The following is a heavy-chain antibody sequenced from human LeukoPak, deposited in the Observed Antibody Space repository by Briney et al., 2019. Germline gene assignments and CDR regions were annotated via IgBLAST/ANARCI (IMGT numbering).Heavy chain of an antibody. Sequence: GGSLRLSCAASGLNFSVYYMTWIRQAPGNGLEWLSHISKSGTTVYYADSVKGRFTISRDSAKNSLYLHMNSLRAEDTAVYYCAAGVALDYWGQGALVTVSS. CDR3: AAGVALDY. CDR2: ISKSGTTV. J-gene: IGHJ4*02. V-gene: IGHV3-11*01. CDR1: GLNFSVYY. D-gene: IGHD3-3*01.